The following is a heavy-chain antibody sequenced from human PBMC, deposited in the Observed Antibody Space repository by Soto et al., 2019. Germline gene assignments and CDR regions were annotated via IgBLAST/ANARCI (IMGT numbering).Heavy chain of an antibody. CDR2: IYYSGST. J-gene: IGHJ6*02. Sequence: SETLSLTCTVSGGSISSYYWSWIRQPPGKGLEWIGYIYYSGSTNYNPSLKSRVTISVDTSKNQFSLKLSSVTAADTAVYYCARVSRGTRGYVAYYYYGMDVWGQGTTVTVSS. CDR3: ARVSRGTRGYVAYYYYGMDV. V-gene: IGHV4-59*01. D-gene: IGHD5-12*01. CDR1: GGSISSYY.